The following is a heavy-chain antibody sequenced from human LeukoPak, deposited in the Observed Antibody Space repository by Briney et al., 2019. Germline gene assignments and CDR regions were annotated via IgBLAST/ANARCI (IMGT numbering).Heavy chain of an antibody. D-gene: IGHD1-26*01. Sequence: ASVTVSFKVSGYTLTELSMHWVRQAPGKGLEWMGGFDSEDGETIYAQKFQGRVTMTEDTSTDTAYMELSSLRSEDTAVYYCATGGSGSYFCWGQGTLVTVSS. CDR2: FDSEDGET. V-gene: IGHV1-24*01. CDR1: GYTLTELS. J-gene: IGHJ4*02. CDR3: ATGGSGSYFC.